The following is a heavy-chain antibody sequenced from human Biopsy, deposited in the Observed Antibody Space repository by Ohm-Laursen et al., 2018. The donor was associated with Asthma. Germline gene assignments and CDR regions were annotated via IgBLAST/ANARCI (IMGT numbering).Heavy chain of an antibody. D-gene: IGHD7-27*01. CDR2: ISYTGNT. CDR3: ARHWNWGSFFDY. V-gene: IGHV4-39*01. Sequence: TLSLTWAVSGGSMSSSSYSWGWIRQPPGKGLEWIGSISYTGNTDIPSLRSRVTLSVDTSKNNFSLKLTSVTAADTAVFYCARHWNWGSFFDYWGQGMLVTVSA. CDR1: GGSMSSSSYS. J-gene: IGHJ4*02.